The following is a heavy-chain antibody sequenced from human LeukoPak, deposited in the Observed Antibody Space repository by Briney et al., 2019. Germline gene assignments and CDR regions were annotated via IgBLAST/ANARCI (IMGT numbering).Heavy chain of an antibody. D-gene: IGHD6-19*01. CDR2: ISWNSGSI. CDR3: AKDAKPSYSSGWYYFDY. Sequence: PGGSLRLSCAASGFTFDDYAMHWVRQAPGKGLEWVSGISWNSGSIDYADSVKGRFTISRDNAKNSLYLQMNSLRAEDMALYYCAKDAKPSYSSGWYYFDYWGQGTLVTVSS. CDR1: GFTFDDYA. J-gene: IGHJ4*02. V-gene: IGHV3-9*03.